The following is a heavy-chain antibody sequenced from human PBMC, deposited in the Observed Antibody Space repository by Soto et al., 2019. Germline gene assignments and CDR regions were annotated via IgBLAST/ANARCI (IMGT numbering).Heavy chain of an antibody. J-gene: IGHJ4*02. CDR1: GFTLSSCA. CDR3: AKVYSDFWSGYPYYFDY. Sequence: EVQLLESGGGLVQPGGSLRLSCAASGFTLSSCAMSWVRQAPGKGLEWVSTIGGRRSTPYYADSVKGRFTISRDNSKSTLYVQMNSLRAEDTAVYFCAKVYSDFWSGYPYYFDYWGRGTLVTVSS. CDR2: IGGRRSTP. V-gene: IGHV3-23*01. D-gene: IGHD3-3*01.